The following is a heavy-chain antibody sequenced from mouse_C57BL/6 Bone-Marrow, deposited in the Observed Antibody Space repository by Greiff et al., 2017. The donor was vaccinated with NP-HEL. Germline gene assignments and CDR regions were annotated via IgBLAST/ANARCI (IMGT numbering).Heavy chain of an antibody. CDR2: INPYNGGT. CDR3: ARYDYDGRGYYFDY. J-gene: IGHJ2*01. D-gene: IGHD2-4*01. CDR1: GYTFTDYY. V-gene: IGHV1-19*01. Sequence: VQLQQSGPVLVKPGASVKMSCKASGYTFTDYYMNWVKQSHGKSLEWIGVINPYNGGTSYNQKFKGKATLTVDKSSSTAYMELNSLTSEDSAVYYCARYDYDGRGYYFDYWGQGTTLTVSS.